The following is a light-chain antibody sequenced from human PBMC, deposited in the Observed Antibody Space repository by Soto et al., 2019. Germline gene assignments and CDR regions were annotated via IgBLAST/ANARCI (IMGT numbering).Light chain of an antibody. CDR3: QQSYSTPLT. V-gene: IGKV1-39*01. Sequence: DIQMTQSPSSLSASVGDRVTITCRASQSISSYLNWYQQKPGKAPKLLIYAASSLQSGVPSTFSGSGSGTDFPLTISSLQPEDFATYYCQQSYSTPLTFGGGTMVEIK. CDR2: AAS. CDR1: QSISSY. J-gene: IGKJ4*01.